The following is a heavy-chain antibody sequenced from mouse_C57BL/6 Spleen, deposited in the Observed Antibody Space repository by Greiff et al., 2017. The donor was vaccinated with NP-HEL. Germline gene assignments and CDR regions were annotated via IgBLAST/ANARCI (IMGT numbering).Heavy chain of an antibody. CDR1: GYTFTSYW. CDR2: IDPSDSYT. D-gene: IGHD1-1*01. CDR3: ARTYGSSLYYAMDY. Sequence: QVQLQQPGAELVMPGASVKLSCKASGYTFTSYWMHWVKQRPGQGLEWIGEIDPSDSYTNYTQKFKGKSTLTVDKSSSTAYMQLSSLTSEDSAVYYCARTYGSSLYYAMDYWGQGTSVTVSS. V-gene: IGHV1-69*01. J-gene: IGHJ4*01.